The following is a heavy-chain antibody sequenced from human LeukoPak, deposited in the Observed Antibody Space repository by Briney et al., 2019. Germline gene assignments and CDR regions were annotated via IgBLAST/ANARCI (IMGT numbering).Heavy chain of an antibody. CDR2: FDPEDGET. CDR3: ATGPGYSSGWYGYYFDY. V-gene: IGHV1-24*01. D-gene: IGHD6-19*01. Sequence: ASVKVSCKASGYTFTRYAMNWVRQAPGKGLEWMGGFDPEDGETIYAQKFQGRVTMTEDTSTDTAYMELSSLRSEDTAVYYCATGPGYSSGWYGYYFDYWGQGTLVTVSS. CDR1: GYTFTRYA. J-gene: IGHJ4*02.